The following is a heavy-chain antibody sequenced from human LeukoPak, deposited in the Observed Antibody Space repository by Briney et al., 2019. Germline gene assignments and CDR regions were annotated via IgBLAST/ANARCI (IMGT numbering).Heavy chain of an antibody. CDR2: ISGSGGST. D-gene: IGHD1-26*01. CDR1: GFSLSAYA. V-gene: IGHV3-23*01. J-gene: IGHJ3*02. Sequence: GGSLRLSCVASGFSLSAYAMSWVRQAPGKGLEWVSAISGSGGSTHYADSVKGRFTISRDNSKNTLYLQMNSLRAEDTAVYNCAKDRWSELPLAFDIRGQGTMVTVSS. CDR3: AKDRWSELPLAFDI.